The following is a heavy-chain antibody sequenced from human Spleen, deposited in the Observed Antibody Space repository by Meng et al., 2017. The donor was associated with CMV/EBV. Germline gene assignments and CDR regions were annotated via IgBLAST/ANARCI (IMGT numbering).Heavy chain of an antibody. CDR2: IRSKANSNAT. D-gene: IGHD4-17*01. CDR3: TRMYGDYYWYFDL. CDR1: GFTFSGSE. J-gene: IGHJ2*01. V-gene: IGHV3-73*01. Sequence: SGFTFSGSEMHWVRQASGKGLEWVGRIRSKANSNATAYAASVKGRFTISRDDSKNTTYLQMNSLKSEDTAVYYCTRMYGDYYWYFDLRGRGTLVTVSS.